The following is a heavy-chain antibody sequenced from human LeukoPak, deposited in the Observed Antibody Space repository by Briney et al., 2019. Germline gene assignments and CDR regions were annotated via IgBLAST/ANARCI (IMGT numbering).Heavy chain of an antibody. J-gene: IGHJ4*02. CDR3: VRSLRSADF. CDR2: ISTDGSQT. CDR1: GFTFSNFW. V-gene: IGHV3-74*01. Sequence: PGGSLRLSCAASGFTFSNFWMHWVRQAPGKGLMWVSQISTDGSQTFYADSVKGRFTISRDNAKNTLFLQMDSLRPEDTAVYYCVRSLRSADFWGQGTLVTVSS.